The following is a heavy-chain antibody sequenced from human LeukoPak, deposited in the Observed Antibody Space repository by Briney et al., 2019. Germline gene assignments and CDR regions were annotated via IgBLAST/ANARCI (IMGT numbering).Heavy chain of an antibody. D-gene: IGHD6-13*01. CDR2: ISGSGGST. CDR3: AKDGGSLDYFDY. CDR1: GFTFSSYA. Sequence: GGSLRLSCAASGFTFSSYAMGWVRQAPGKGLEWVSAISGSGGSTYYADSVKGRFTISRDNSKNTLYLQMNSLRAEDTAVYYCAKDGGSLDYFDYWGQGTPVAVSS. V-gene: IGHV3-23*01. J-gene: IGHJ4*02.